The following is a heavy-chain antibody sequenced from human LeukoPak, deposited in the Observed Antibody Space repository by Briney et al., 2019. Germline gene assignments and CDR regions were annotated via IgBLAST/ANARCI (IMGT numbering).Heavy chain of an antibody. CDR2: IRYDGSNK. D-gene: IGHD6-13*01. CDR1: GFTFSSYG. J-gene: IGHJ4*02. Sequence: GGSLRLSCAASGFTFSSYGMHWVRQAPGKGLEWVAFIRYDGSNKYYADSVKGRFTISRDNSKNTLYLQMNSLRAEDTAVYYCAKDGGYSSSWYLRGFDYWGQGTLVTVSS. V-gene: IGHV3-30*02. CDR3: AKDGGYSSSWYLRGFDY.